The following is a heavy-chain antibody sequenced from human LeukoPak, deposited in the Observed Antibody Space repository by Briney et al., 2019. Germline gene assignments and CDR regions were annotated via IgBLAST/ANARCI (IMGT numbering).Heavy chain of an antibody. J-gene: IGHJ4*02. CDR1: GGTFSSYA. D-gene: IGHD2-15*01. Sequence: GASVKVSCKASGGTFSSYAISWVRQAPGQGLEWMGGIIPIFGTANYAQKFQGRVTITADESTSTAYMELSSLRSEDTAMYYCAAASNLVVVAGFDYWGQGTLVTVSS. CDR2: IIPIFGTA. V-gene: IGHV1-69*13. CDR3: AAASNLVVVAGFDY.